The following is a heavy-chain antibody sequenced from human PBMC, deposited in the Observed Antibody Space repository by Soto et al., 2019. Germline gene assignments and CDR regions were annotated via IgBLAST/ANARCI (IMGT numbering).Heavy chain of an antibody. Sequence: PSETLSLTCTVSGGSISSSSYYWGWIRQPPGKGLEWIGSIYYSGSTYYNPSLKSRVTISVDTSKNQFSLKLSSVTAADTAVYYCARHYGDYPLIDYWGQGTLVTVSS. V-gene: IGHV4-39*01. J-gene: IGHJ4*02. CDR3: ARHYGDYPLIDY. CDR2: IYYSGST. D-gene: IGHD4-17*01. CDR1: GGSISSSSYY.